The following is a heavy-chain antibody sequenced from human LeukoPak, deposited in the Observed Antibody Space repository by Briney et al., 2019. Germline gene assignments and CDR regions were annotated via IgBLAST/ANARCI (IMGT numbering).Heavy chain of an antibody. J-gene: IGHJ4*02. D-gene: IGHD2-2*01. CDR2: INPNDGDT. CDR3: ARANFLYCTSSTCLFDY. V-gene: IGHV1-2*02. CDR1: GYTFTDYY. Sequence: ASVKVSCKASGYTFTDYYMHWVRQAPGQGFEWMGWINPNDGDTNYAQKFQGRVTMTRDTSISTAHMEVSRLRSDDPAVYYCARANFLYCTSSTCLFDYWGQGTLVTVSS.